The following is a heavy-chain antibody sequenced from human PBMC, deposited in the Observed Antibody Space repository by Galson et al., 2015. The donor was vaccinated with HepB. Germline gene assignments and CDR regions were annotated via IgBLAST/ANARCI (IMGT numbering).Heavy chain of an antibody. J-gene: IGHJ5*02. V-gene: IGHV3-74*01. Sequence: SLRLSCAASGFTFRSYWMHWVRQVPGKGLVWVSRIDNDGSSTSYADSVKGRFTISRDNAKNSLYLQMNSLRAEDTGVYYCACHQAAVGWYDPWGQGTLVIVSS. CDR3: ACHQAAVGWYDP. CDR2: IDNDGSST. D-gene: IGHD2-15*01. CDR1: GFTFRSYW.